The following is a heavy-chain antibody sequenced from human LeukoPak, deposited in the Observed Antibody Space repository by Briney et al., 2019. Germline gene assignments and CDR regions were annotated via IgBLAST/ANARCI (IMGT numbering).Heavy chain of an antibody. CDR1: GFTFSRSG. D-gene: IGHD3-22*01. Sequence: GGSLSLSCAARGFTFSRSGRRWVRQATGKGLEWVSAISGSGGSTYYADSVKGRFTISRDNSKNTLYLQMNSLRAEDTAVYYCAKDSHFFYYYDSSGYPPGFDYWGQGTLVTVSS. CDR2: ISGSGGST. V-gene: IGHV3-23*01. CDR3: AKDSHFFYYYDSSGYPPGFDY. J-gene: IGHJ4*02.